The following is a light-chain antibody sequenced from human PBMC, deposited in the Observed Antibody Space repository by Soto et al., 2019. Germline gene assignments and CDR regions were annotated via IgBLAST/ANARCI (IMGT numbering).Light chain of an antibody. J-gene: IGKJ1*01. Sequence: EIVMTQSPATLSVSPGESATLSCRSSQNIRNNLAWYQQKPGQAPRLLFSDTSTRTTGGPARFSGSGSGTEFTLTISSLQSEDFAVYYCQQYNNWPPTFGQGTKVDI. CDR1: QNIRNN. V-gene: IGKV3-15*01. CDR3: QQYNNWPPT. CDR2: DTS.